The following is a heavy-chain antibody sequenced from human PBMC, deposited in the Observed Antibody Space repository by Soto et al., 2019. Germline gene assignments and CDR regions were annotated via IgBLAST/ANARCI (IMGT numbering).Heavy chain of an antibody. D-gene: IGHD7-27*01. Sequence: SETLSLTCTVSGGSISTYYWSWIRQSPGKGLEWIGEIHPSGSADYDPSLKSRVTMSLDTSKNQFSLKLTSVTAADTAVYYCARGRDQYKLGNVWGPGTTVT. CDR1: GGSISTYY. J-gene: IGHJ6*02. V-gene: IGHV4-34*01. CDR3: ARGRDQYKLGNV. CDR2: IHPSGSA.